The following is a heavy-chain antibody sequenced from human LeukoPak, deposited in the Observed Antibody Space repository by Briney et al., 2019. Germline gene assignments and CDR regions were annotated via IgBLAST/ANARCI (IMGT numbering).Heavy chain of an antibody. J-gene: IGHJ5*02. V-gene: IGHV3-23*01. CDR1: GFTFSSYA. CDR3: AREESCSSTSCYIRWFDP. CDR2: ISGSGSGGGT. Sequence: GGSLRLSCAASGFTFSSYAMSWVRQAPGKGLEWVSAISGSGSGGGTYYADSVRGRFTISRDNSKSTVYLRMNSLRAEDTAVYYCAREESCSSTSCYIRWFDPWGQGTLVTVSS. D-gene: IGHD2-2*02.